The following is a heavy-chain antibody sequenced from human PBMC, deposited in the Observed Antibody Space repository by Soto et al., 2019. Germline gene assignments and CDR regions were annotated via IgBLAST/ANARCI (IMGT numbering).Heavy chain of an antibody. J-gene: IGHJ6*03. Sequence: PGESRKISCKGSGYSFTDYWIGWVRQMPGKGLEWMGIIYPGDSDTRYSPSFQGQVTISADKSISTAYLQWSSLKASDTAMYYCARSEARRNSYYYYYYMDVWGKGTTVTVSS. CDR2: IYPGDSDT. V-gene: IGHV5-51*01. CDR1: GYSFTDYW. CDR3: ARSEARRNSYYYYYYMDV. D-gene: IGHD1-7*01.